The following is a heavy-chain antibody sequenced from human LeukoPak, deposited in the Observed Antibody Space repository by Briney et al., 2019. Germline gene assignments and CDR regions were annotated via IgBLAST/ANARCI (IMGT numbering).Heavy chain of an antibody. CDR1: GGSISSGDYY. V-gene: IGHV4-30-4*01. CDR3: ARDLDYGGSHFDY. CDR2: IYCSGST. D-gene: IGHD4-23*01. J-gene: IGHJ4*02. Sequence: PSQTLSLTSTVSGGSISSGDYYWSWIRQPPGKGLEWIGYIYCSGSTYYNPSLKSRVTISVDTSKNQFSLKLSSVTAANTAVYYCARDLDYGGSHFDYWGQGTLVTVSS.